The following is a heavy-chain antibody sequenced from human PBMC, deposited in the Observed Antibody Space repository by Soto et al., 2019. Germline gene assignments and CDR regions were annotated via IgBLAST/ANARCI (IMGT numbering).Heavy chain of an antibody. J-gene: IGHJ6*02. D-gene: IGHD3-9*01. CDR1: GGSISSYY. CDR2: IYYSGST. Sequence: SETLSLTCTVSGGSISSYYWSRIRQPPGKGLEWIGYIYYSGSTNYNPSLKSRVTISVDTSKNQFSLKLSSVTAADTAVYYCARGEGRTYYDILTGYYPYGMDVWGQGTTVTV. V-gene: IGHV4-59*01. CDR3: ARGEGRTYYDILTGYYPYGMDV.